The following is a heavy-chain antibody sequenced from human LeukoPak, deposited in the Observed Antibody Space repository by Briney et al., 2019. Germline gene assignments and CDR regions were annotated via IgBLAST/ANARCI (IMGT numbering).Heavy chain of an antibody. CDR1: GFTFSSNA. J-gene: IGHJ4*02. D-gene: IGHD5-18*01. CDR2: ISTGGGST. V-gene: IGHV3-23*01. Sequence: GGSLRLSCAASGFTFSSNAMSWVRQAPGKGLEWVSAISTGGGSTYYADSVKGRFTISRDNAKNTLYLQMNSLRAEDTAVYFCAGYSYGIWYWGQGTLVTVSS. CDR3: AGYSYGIWY.